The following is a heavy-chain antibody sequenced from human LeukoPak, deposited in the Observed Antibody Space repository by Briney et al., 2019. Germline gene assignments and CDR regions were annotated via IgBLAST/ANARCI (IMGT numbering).Heavy chain of an antibody. CDR3: AKETGHVLVPAGMHEY. CDR1: GFTFSNYA. Sequence: PGGSLRLSCAASGFTFSNYAMHWVRQAPGKGLEWVSVISVSGGSGVSTYYADSVKGRFTISRDNSKNTLYLLMNSLRADDTAVYYCAKETGHVLVPAGMHEYWGQGTLVTVSS. J-gene: IGHJ4*02. CDR2: ISVSGGSGVST. V-gene: IGHV3-23*01. D-gene: IGHD2-2*01.